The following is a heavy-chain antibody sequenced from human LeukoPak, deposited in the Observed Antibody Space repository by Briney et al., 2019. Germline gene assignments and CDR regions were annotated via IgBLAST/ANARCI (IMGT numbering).Heavy chain of an antibody. CDR3: ARRARINTAMVTYAFDI. CDR2: IIPIFGTA. D-gene: IGHD5-18*01. V-gene: IGHV1-69*06. J-gene: IGHJ3*02. Sequence: ASVKVSCKASGYTFTSYAISWVRQAPGQGLEWMGGIIPIFGTANYAQKFQGRVTITADKSTSTAYMELSSLRSEDTAVYYCARRARINTAMVTYAFDIWGQGTMVTVSS. CDR1: GYTFTSYA.